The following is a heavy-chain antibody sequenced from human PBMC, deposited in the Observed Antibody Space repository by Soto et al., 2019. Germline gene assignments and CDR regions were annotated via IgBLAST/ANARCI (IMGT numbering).Heavy chain of an antibody. J-gene: IGHJ4*02. V-gene: IGHV4-39*01. CDR3: ASHRTFWPFDY. CDR2: ISYSDGS. Sequence: SETLSLTCTVSGGSISSRGSMSGRSFYWGWMRQPPGRGLEWIASISYSDGSFYNSSLKSRLTISVDTSKNQFSLSLRSVTAADTAVYYCASHRTFWPFDYWGQGTVVTVSS. CDR1: GGSISSRGSMSGRSFY. D-gene: IGHD2-8*01.